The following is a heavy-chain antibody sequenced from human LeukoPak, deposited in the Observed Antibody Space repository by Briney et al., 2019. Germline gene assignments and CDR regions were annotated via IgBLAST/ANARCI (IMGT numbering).Heavy chain of an antibody. CDR2: INPSGGST. D-gene: IGHD3-3*01. V-gene: IGHV1-46*01. CDR1: GYTFTSYY. Sequence: ASVKVSCKVSGYTFTSYYMHWVRQAPGQGLEWMGIINPSGGSTSYAQKFQGRVTMTRDTSTSTVYMELSSLRSEDTAVYYCARDRGVYGVVQGVYYYGMDVWGQGTTVTVS. J-gene: IGHJ6*02. CDR3: ARDRGVYGVVQGVYYYGMDV.